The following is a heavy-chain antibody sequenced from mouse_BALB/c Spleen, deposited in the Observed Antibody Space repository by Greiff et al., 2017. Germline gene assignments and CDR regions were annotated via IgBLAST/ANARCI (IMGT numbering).Heavy chain of an antibody. CDR1: GYTFTSYW. CDR3: TRGGTTVVAWYFDV. D-gene: IGHD1-1*01. CDR2: IDPSDSYT. V-gene: IGHV1S127*01. Sequence: QVQLQQPGAELVKPGASVKMSCKASGYTFTSYWMHWVKQRPGQGLEWIGTIDPSDSYTSYNQKFKGKATLTVDTSSSTAYMQLSSLTSEDSAVYYCTRGGTTVVAWYFDVWGAGTTVTVSS. J-gene: IGHJ1*01.